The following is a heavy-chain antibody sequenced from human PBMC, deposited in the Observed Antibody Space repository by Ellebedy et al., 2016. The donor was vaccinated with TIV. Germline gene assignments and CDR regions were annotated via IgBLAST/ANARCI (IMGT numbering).Heavy chain of an antibody. CDR2: INPNSGVT. CDR1: GYTFTGYY. D-gene: IGHD1-26*01. CDR3: ARTYSGNYGLGYYGMDV. J-gene: IGHJ6*02. Sequence: AASVKVSCKASGYTFTGYYMHWVRQAPGQGLEWMGWINPNSGVTNYAQKFQGWVTMNRDTSIRTAYMELSRLKSDDTAIYYCARTYSGNYGLGYYGMDVWGQGTTVTVSS. V-gene: IGHV1-2*04.